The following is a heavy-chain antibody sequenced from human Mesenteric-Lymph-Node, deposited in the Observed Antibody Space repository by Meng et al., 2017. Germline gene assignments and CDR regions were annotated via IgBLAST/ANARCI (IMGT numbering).Heavy chain of an antibody. CDR2: IYYSGST. V-gene: IGHV4-39*01. CDR1: GGSISSSRHY. D-gene: IGHD5-12*01. J-gene: IGHJ4*02. Sequence: QPQLQESGPGLVKPSETLSLPCTVSGGSISSSRHYWGWIRQPPGKGLEWIGSIYYSGSTYYNPSLRSRVTMSLDTSKNQFSLKLSSVTATDTAVYYCARHDGGYGDYFDHWGQGTLVTVSS. CDR3: ARHDGGYGDYFDH.